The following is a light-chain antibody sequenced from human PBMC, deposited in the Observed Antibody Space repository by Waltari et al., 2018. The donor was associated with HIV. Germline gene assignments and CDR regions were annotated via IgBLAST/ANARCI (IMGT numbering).Light chain of an antibody. Sequence: QSALTQPASVSGSPGQSITISCTGTSSDVGGYNYVSWYQQHPGKAPKLMISDVSNRHSGVSNRFSGSKSGNTASLTISGLQAEDDADYYCSSYTSSSTLVVFGGGTKLTVL. J-gene: IGLJ2*01. CDR3: SSYTSSSTLVV. CDR2: DVS. CDR1: SSDVGGYNY. V-gene: IGLV2-14*01.